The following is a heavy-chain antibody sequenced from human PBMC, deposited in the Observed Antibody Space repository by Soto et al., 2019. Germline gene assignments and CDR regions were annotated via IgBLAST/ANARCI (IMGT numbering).Heavy chain of an antibody. CDR2: ISGSGGST. Sequence: EVQLLESGGGLVQPGGSLRLSCAASGFTFSSYAMSWVRQAPGKGLEWVSAISGSGGSTYYADSVKGRFTISRDNSKNTLYLQMNSRRAEDTAVYYCAKDWGVSGSPGLFDYWGQGTLVTVSS. CDR3: AKDWGVSGSPGLFDY. J-gene: IGHJ4*02. V-gene: IGHV3-23*01. CDR1: GFTFSSYA. D-gene: IGHD1-26*01.